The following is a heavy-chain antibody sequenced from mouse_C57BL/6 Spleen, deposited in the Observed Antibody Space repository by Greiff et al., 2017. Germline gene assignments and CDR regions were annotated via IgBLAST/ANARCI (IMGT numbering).Heavy chain of an antibody. V-gene: IGHV1-80*01. Sequence: QVQLQQSGAELVKPGASVKISCKASGYAFSSYWMNWVKQRPGKGLEWIGQIYPGDGDTNYNGKFKGKATLTAANSSSTAYMQLSILTSEDSAVDFWARALYYGNPGWFAYWGQGTLVTVSA. CDR2: IYPGDGDT. CDR3: ARALYYGNPGWFAY. CDR1: GYAFSSYW. D-gene: IGHD2-1*01. J-gene: IGHJ3*01.